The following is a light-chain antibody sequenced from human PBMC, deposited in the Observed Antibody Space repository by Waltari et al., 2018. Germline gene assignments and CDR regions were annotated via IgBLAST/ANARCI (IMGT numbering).Light chain of an antibody. CDR2: DAS. CDR3: QKYGTLPAT. CDR1: QSVSRY. V-gene: IGKV3-20*01. J-gene: IGKJ1*01. Sequence: EIVLTQSPGTLSLSPGERATLSCRASQSVSRYLAWYQQKPGQAPRRLIYDASIRASGIPDRFSGSGSGTDFSLTISRLEPEDFAVYYCQKYGTLPATFGQGTKVQMK.